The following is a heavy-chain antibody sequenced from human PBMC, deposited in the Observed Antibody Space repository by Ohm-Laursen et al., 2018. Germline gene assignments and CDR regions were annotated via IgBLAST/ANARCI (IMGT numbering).Heavy chain of an antibody. CDR3: ARQVPAATRGRFDN. Sequence: SETLSLTCDVSNAAMNSYTWNWIRQPAGRGLEWIAYIFHNGNAVYNPSLKNRVTISVDTSRNQFSLKLSSVTASDTAVYYCARQVPAATRGRFDNWGQGTLVTVSS. D-gene: IGHD2-2*01. CDR1: NAAMNSYT. CDR2: IFHNGNA. J-gene: IGHJ5*02. V-gene: IGHV4-59*01.